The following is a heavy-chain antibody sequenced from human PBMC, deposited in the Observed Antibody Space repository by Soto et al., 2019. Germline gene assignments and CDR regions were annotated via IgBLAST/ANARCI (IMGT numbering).Heavy chain of an antibody. CDR3: ARAGDWNYVQDF. CDR2: INSDGSNI. D-gene: IGHD1-7*01. J-gene: IGHJ4*02. V-gene: IGHV3-74*01. Sequence: GGSLRLSCVASGFTFTRYRIHWVRQAPGKGLEWVARINSDGSNINYADSVKGRFTISRDNSKNTVFLQMHSLTDDDSALYFCARAGDWNYVQDFWGQATLVTVS. CDR1: GFTFTRYR.